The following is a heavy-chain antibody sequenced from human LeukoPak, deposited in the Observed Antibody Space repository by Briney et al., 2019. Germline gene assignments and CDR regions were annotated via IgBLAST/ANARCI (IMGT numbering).Heavy chain of an antibody. CDR1: AYSFTGYF. V-gene: IGHV1-2*02. D-gene: IGHD3-10*01. Sequence: ASVTVSCKTSAYSFTGYFFHWIRQAPGQGLEWMGWINANSDDTNYAQQFQGRLTMTRDRSISTVYMELSRLRTDDTAVYYCARDFSWGVDSWGQGTLVTVSS. J-gene: IGHJ4*02. CDR3: ARDFSWGVDS. CDR2: INANSDDT.